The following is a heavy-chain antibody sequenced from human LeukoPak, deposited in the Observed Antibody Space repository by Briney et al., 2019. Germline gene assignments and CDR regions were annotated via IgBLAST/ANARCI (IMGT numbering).Heavy chain of an antibody. J-gene: IGHJ4*02. V-gene: IGHV1-8*01. CDR2: MNPNSGNT. Sequence: ASVKVSCKAPGDTFTSYDINWGRQATGQGLEWMGWMNPNSGNTGYTQKFQGRVTMARNTSISTAYMELSSLRSEDTAVYYCARVITMVRRALRYWGQGTLVTVSS. CDR1: GDTFTSYD. D-gene: IGHD3-10*01. CDR3: ARVITMVRRALRY.